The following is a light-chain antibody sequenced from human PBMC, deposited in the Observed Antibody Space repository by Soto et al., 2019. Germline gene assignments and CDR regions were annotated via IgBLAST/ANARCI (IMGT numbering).Light chain of an antibody. CDR3: QQYGSSRT. V-gene: IGKV3-20*01. Sequence: EIVLTQSPGTRSLSPGERATLSCRASQSVSSSYLAWYQQKPGQAPRLLIYGASSRATGIPDRFSGSGSGTEFTLTISRPEPEDFAVYYCQQYGSSRTFGQGTKVEIK. J-gene: IGKJ1*01. CDR1: QSVSSSY. CDR2: GAS.